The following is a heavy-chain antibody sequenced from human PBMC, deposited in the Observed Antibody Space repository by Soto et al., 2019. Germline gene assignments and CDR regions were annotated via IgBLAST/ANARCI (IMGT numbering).Heavy chain of an antibody. CDR1: GGTFGSYA. Sequence: ASVKVSCKASGGTFGSYAITWVRRAPGQGLEWMGIINPSGGSTSYAQKFQGRVTMTRDTSTSTVYMELSSLRSEDTAVYYCARDLAPIVVVPAASYYWGQGTLVTVSS. CDR2: INPSGGST. V-gene: IGHV1-46*01. CDR3: ARDLAPIVVVPAASYY. D-gene: IGHD2-2*01. J-gene: IGHJ4*02.